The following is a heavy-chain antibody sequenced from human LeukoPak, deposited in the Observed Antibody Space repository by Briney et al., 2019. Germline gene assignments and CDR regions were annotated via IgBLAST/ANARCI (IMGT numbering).Heavy chain of an antibody. CDR2: IWYDGSNK. Sequence: GGSLRLSCAASGFTFSSYSMNWVRQAPGKGLEWVAVIWYDGSNKYYADSVKGRFTISRDNSKNTLYLQMNSLRAEDTAVYYCARAISFDYWGQGTLVTVSS. J-gene: IGHJ4*02. V-gene: IGHV3-33*08. D-gene: IGHD3-3*01. CDR1: GFTFSSYS. CDR3: ARAISFDY.